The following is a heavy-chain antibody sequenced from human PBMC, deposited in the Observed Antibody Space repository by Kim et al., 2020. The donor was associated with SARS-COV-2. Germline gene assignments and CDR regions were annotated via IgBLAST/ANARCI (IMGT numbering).Heavy chain of an antibody. V-gene: IGHV3-74*01. D-gene: IGHD6-13*01. J-gene: IGHJ6*02. Sequence: GGSLRLSCAASGFTFSSYWMHWVRQAPGKGLVWVSRINSDGSSTSYADSVKGRFTISRDNAKNTLYLQMNSLRAEDTAVYYCARVSAAAGTLETYYYYYGMDVWGQGTTVTVSS. CDR1: GFTFSSYW. CDR3: ARVSAAAGTLETYYYYYGMDV. CDR2: INSDGSST.